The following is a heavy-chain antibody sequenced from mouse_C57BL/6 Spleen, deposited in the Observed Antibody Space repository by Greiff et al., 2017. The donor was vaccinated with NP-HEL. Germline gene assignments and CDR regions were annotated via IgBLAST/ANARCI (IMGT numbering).Heavy chain of an antibody. CDR3: ARPYLITTVVAPFDY. J-gene: IGHJ2*01. CDR1: GSTFTSSW. D-gene: IGHD1-1*01. Sequence: QVQLQQSGAELAKPGASVKLSCKASGSTFTSSWMHWVKQRPGQGLEWIGYINPSSGYTKYNQKFKDKATLTADKSSSTAYMQLSSLTYEDSAVYYCARPYLITTVVAPFDYWGQGTTLTVAS. V-gene: IGHV1-7*01. CDR2: INPSSGYT.